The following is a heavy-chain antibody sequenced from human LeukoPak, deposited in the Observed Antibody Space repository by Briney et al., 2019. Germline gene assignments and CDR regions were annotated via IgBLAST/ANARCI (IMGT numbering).Heavy chain of an antibody. CDR3: ASRRAYHVYGY. Sequence: PSETLSLTCVVSGYSISRGYYWGWTRPPPGKGLEGIGSIYYTGSTYYNPSLKSRVTILLDTSKNQFSLKLSSVTAADTAVYYCASRRAYHVYGYWGEGILVTVSS. CDR2: IYYTGST. V-gene: IGHV4-38-2*01. CDR1: GYSISRGYY. D-gene: IGHD5/OR15-5a*01. J-gene: IGHJ4*02.